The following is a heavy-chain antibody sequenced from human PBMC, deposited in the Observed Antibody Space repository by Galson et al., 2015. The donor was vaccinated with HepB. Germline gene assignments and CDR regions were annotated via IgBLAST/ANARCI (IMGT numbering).Heavy chain of an antibody. D-gene: IGHD3-10*01. Sequence: WVRQPPGKGLEWIGSIYYSGSTYYNPSLKSRVTISVDTSKNQFSLKLSSVTAADTAVYYCASQGYYGSADYYYGMDVWGQGTTVTVSS. CDR2: IYYSGST. CDR3: ASQGYYGSADYYYGMDV. J-gene: IGHJ6*02. V-gene: IGHV4-39*01.